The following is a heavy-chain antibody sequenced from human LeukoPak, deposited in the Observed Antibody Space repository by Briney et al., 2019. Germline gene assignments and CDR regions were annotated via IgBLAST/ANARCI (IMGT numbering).Heavy chain of an antibody. CDR3: ARHGPLGSYYDY. CDR2: IYYSGST. D-gene: IGHD1-26*01. V-gene: IGHV4-59*08. J-gene: IGHJ4*02. CDR1: GGSISSYY. Sequence: SETLSLTCTVSGGSISSYYWSWIRQPPGKGLEWIGYIYYSGSTNYNPSLKSRVTISVDTSKNQFSLMLSSVTAADTAVYYCARHGPLGSYYDYWGQGTLVTVSS.